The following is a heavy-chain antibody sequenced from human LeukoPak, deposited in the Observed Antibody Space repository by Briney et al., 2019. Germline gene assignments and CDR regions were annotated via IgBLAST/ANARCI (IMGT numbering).Heavy chain of an antibody. CDR3: ARDPGSSWYFDN. CDR2: INPNSGGT. D-gene: IGHD6-13*01. Sequence: ASVKVSCKASGYTFTGYYLHWVRQAPGQGFEWMGWINPNSGGTNYAPKFQGRVTMTRDTSTSTAYMELSRLRSDDTAVYYCARDPGSSWYFDNWGQGTLVTVSS. V-gene: IGHV1-2*02. CDR1: GYTFTGYY. J-gene: IGHJ4*02.